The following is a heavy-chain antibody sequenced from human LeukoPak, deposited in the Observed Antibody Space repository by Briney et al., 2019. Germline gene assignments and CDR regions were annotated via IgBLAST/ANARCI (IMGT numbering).Heavy chain of an antibody. D-gene: IGHD3-10*01. CDR1: GFTLRSSA. CDR2: ISSNGGST. J-gene: IGHJ4*02. V-gene: IGHV3-64D*06. Sequence: GGPLRLSCSPLGFTLRSSAMHWVPQCPGKGLKYFSAISSNGGSTYYADSVKGRFTISRDNSKNTLYLQMSSLRAEDTAVYYCVKDGSGSYYTYYFDYWGQGTLVTVSS. CDR3: VKDGSGSYYTYYFDY.